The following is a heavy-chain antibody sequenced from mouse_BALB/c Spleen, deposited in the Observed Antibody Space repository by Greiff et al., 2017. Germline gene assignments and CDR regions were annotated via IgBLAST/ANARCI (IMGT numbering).Heavy chain of an antibody. CDR3: ARWALITTVVEGFAY. Sequence: EVKLQESGPGLVKPSQSLSLTCTVTGYSITSDYAWNWIRQFPGNKLEWMGYISYSGSTSYNPSLKSRISITRDTSKNQFFLQLNSVTTEDTATYYCARWALITTVVEGFAYWGQGTLVTVSA. J-gene: IGHJ3*01. CDR2: ISYSGST. CDR1: GYSITSDYA. V-gene: IGHV3-2*02. D-gene: IGHD1-1*01.